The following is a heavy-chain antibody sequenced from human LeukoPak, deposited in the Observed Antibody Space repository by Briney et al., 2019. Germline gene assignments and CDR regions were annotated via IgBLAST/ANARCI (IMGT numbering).Heavy chain of an antibody. J-gene: IGHJ4*02. CDR1: GFTFSSYA. V-gene: IGHV3-23*01. CDR2: ISGTGGST. CDR3: AKALHEGRGAYPIYYFDY. Sequence: PGGSLRLSCAASGFTFSSYAMSWVRQAPGKGLEWVSAISGTGGSTYYADSVKGRFTISRDDSKNTLYLQMYSLRAEDTAVYYCAKALHEGRGAYPIYYFDYWGQGTLVTVSS. D-gene: IGHD3-10*01.